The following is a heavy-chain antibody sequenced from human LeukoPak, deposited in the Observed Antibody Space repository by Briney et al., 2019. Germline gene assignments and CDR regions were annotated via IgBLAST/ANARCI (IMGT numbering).Heavy chain of an antibody. CDR3: AADKTTGGWYELDY. CDR1: RYSVTTYY. CDR2: ISDSGRT. D-gene: IGHD6-19*01. V-gene: IGHV3-53*01. J-gene: IGHJ4*02. Sequence: GGSLRLFCAASRYSVTTYYMTWVRQAPGKGLESVSVISDSGRTYYADSVKGRFTISRDDYKNTFFLQMNNLKVEDTALYYCAADKTTGGWYELDYWGQGTLVTVSS.